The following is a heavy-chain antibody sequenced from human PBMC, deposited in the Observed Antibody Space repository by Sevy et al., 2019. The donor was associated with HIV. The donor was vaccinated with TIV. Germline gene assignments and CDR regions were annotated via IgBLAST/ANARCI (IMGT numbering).Heavy chain of an antibody. J-gene: IGHJ4*02. V-gene: IGHV3-49*04. D-gene: IGHD1-26*01. Sequence: GGSLRLSCTASGFIFGDYGMSWVRQAPGKWLEWIAFFKSKIHGGTTENAASVKGSFTNSTDDSKNIVYLQMSSLQTEDTAVYYCTRWSGSQSIFDYWGQGTRVTVSS. CDR2: FKSKIHGGTT. CDR3: TRWSGSQSIFDY. CDR1: GFIFGDYG.